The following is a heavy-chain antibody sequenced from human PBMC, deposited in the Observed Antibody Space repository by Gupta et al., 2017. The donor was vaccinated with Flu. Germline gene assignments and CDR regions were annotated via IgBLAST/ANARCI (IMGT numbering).Heavy chain of an antibody. CDR2: IYHSGRP. Sequence: QLQLQESGPGLVKPSETLSLTCTVSGGSVSSSSYYWGWIRQPPGKGLEWIAGIYHSGRPFYNPSLKSRVTILVDSSSNQFSLRLTSVTAADTGVYFCARPRHWNNFDMDVWGQGTTVTVSS. CDR3: ARPRHWNNFDMDV. CDR1: GGSVSSSSYY. J-gene: IGHJ6*02. V-gene: IGHV4-39*01. D-gene: IGHD1-1*01.